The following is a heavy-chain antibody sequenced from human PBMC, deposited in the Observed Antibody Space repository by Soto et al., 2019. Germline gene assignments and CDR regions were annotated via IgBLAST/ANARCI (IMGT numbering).Heavy chain of an antibody. CDR1: GFTFSDAW. CDR2: IKSKVDGGTM. Sequence: GGSLRLSCAPSGFTFSDAWMTWVRQAPGKGLEWVGRIKSKVDGGTMYYAVPVTGRFIISRDDSRDTLYLQMNSLKTEDTAVYYCTTDLYKWNFYGMDVWGQGTTVTVSS. J-gene: IGHJ6*02. D-gene: IGHD1-20*01. V-gene: IGHV3-15*01. CDR3: TTDLYKWNFYGMDV.